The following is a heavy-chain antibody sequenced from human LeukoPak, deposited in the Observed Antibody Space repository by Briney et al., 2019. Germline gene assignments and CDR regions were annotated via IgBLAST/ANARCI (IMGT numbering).Heavy chain of an antibody. CDR3: ARPGSHCSSTSCLDAFDI. CDR2: IDPSDSYT. D-gene: IGHD2-2*01. V-gene: IGHV5-10-1*01. Sequence: GASLRISCKGSGSSFTSYWISWVRQMPGKGLEWMGRIDPSDSYTNYSPSFQGHVTISADKSISTAYLQWSSLKASDTAMYYCARPGSHCSSTSCLDAFDIWGQGTMVTVSS. CDR1: GSSFTSYW. J-gene: IGHJ3*02.